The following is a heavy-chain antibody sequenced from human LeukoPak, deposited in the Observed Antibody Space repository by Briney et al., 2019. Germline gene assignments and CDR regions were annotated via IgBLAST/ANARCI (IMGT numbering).Heavy chain of an antibody. J-gene: IGHJ5*02. D-gene: IGHD3-10*01. V-gene: IGHV4-34*01. Sequence: PSETLSLTCAVYGGSFSGYYWSWIRQPPGEGLEWIGEINHSGSTNYNPSLKSRVTISVDTSKNQFSLKLSSVTAADTAVYYCARGGRMVRYWFDPWGQGTLVTVSS. CDR2: INHSGST. CDR1: GGSFSGYY. CDR3: ARGGRMVRYWFDP.